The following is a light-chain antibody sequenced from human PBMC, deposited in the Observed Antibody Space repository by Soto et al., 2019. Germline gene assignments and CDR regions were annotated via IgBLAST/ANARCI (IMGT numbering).Light chain of an antibody. CDR1: TGAVTSGHY. V-gene: IGLV7-46*01. CDR3: LLSYSGARVV. CDR2: DTS. Sequence: QAVVTQEPSLTVSPGGTVTLTCGSSTGAVTSGHYPYWFQQKPGQAPRTLIYDTSNKHSWTPARFSGSLLVGKAALTLSGAQPEDEAEYYCLLSYSGARVVFGGGTKVTVL. J-gene: IGLJ2*01.